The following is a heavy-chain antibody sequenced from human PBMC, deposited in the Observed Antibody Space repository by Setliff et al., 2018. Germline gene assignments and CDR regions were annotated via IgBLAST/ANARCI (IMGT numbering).Heavy chain of an antibody. V-gene: IGHV4-34*01. D-gene: IGHD2-21*02. CDR1: GGSFSGYY. CDR3: ARDRLRGWFDP. Sequence: SETLSLTCAVYGGSFSGYYWSWIRQPPGKGLEWIGEINHSGSTNYNPSLKSRVTMSVDTSKNQFSLRLSSVTAADTAIYYCARDRLRGWFDPWGQGTLVTVS. J-gene: IGHJ5*02. CDR2: INHSGST.